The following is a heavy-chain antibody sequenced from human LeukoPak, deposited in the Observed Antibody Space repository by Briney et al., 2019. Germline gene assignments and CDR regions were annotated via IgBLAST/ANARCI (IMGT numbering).Heavy chain of an antibody. D-gene: IGHD6-6*01. J-gene: IGHJ4*02. CDR2: ITDSGGST. CDR3: AKDLSSSATCFDY. CDR1: GFTFSSYA. V-gene: IGHV3-23*01. Sequence: GGSLRLSCAASGFTFSSYAMSWVRQAPGKGLECVSSITDSGGSTYYADSVRGRFTISGDNSKNTLYLQMSSLRAEDTAVYYCAKDLSSSATCFDYWGQGTLVTVSS.